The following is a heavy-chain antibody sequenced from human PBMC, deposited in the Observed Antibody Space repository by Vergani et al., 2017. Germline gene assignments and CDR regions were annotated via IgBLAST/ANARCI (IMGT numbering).Heavy chain of an antibody. CDR1: GFTFSSYG. J-gene: IGHJ4*02. CDR2: ISYDGSNK. Sequence: QVQLVESGGGVVQPGRSLRLSCAASGFTFSSYGMHWVRQAPGKGLEWVAVISYDGSNKYYADSVKGRFTISRDNSKNTLYLQMNSLRAEDTAVYYCATVFRQWLDPGYFDYWGQGTLVTVSS. CDR3: ATVFRQWLDPGYFDY. D-gene: IGHD6-19*01. V-gene: IGHV3-30*03.